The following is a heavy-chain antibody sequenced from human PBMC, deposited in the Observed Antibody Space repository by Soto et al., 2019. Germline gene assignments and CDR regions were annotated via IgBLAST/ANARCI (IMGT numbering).Heavy chain of an antibody. CDR2: IWYDGSNK. CDR1: GFTFSSYG. J-gene: IGHJ6*03. D-gene: IGHD2-2*01. V-gene: IGHV3-33*01. CDR3: ALRYCSRTTCPPLNSFFYMDV. Sequence: GGSLRLSCAASGFTFSSYGMHWVRQAPGKGLEWVAVIWYDGSNKYYADSVKGRFTISRDNSKNTLYLQMNSLRDEDTAVYYCALRYCSRTTCPPLNSFFYMDVWGKGTTVTVSS.